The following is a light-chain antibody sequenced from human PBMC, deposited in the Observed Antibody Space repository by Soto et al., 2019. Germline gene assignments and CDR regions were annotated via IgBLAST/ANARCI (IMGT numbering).Light chain of an antibody. J-gene: IGKJ1*01. V-gene: IGKV1-39*01. CDR1: QDISDY. Sequence: DIQMTQSPSSLSASVGDRLTITCRASQDISDYLNWYQQKPGTAPKLLIYAASRLQSGVPSRFSGSGSGTDFTLTISSLQPEDFAAYYCQQSYRTPHTFGQGTKVDI. CDR2: AAS. CDR3: QQSYRTPHT.